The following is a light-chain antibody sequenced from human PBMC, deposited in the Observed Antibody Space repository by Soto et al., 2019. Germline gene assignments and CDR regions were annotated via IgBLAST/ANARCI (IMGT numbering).Light chain of an antibody. Sequence: QSVLTQPPSVSGAPGQRVTISCTGSSSNIGAGYDVHWYQQLPGTAPKLLIYGNSNRPSGVPDRFSGSKSGTSASLAITGLQAEXXAXXXGQSYDXXLSGWVFGGGTQLTVL. CDR3: QSYDXXLSGWV. V-gene: IGLV1-40*01. J-gene: IGLJ3*02. CDR2: GNS. CDR1: SSNIGAGYD.